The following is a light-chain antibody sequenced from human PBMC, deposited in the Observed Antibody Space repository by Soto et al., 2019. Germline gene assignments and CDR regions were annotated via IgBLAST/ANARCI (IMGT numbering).Light chain of an antibody. CDR3: GAWDDSLSGRV. Sequence: QSVLTQPPSASGTPGQRVTFSCSGSNSNIGPNYVSWYQQVPGTAPKLLIYRNNQRPSGVPDRFSGSKSGTSASLAISGLRSEDEADYYCGAWDDSLSGRVFGGGTKLTVL. CDR1: NSNIGPNY. V-gene: IGLV1-47*01. J-gene: IGLJ3*02. CDR2: RNN.